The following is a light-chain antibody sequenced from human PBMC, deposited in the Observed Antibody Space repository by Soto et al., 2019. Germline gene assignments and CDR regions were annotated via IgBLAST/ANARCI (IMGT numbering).Light chain of an antibody. CDR1: QSISSSY. V-gene: IGKV3-20*01. CDR2: GAS. CDR3: KQYGSSRA. J-gene: IGKJ1*01. Sequence: EIVLTQSPANLSLSPGERATLSCRASQSISSSYLAWYQQKPGQAPRLLIYGASSRATGIPDRFSGSGSGTDFTLTISRLEPEDFAVYYRKQYGSSRAVGQGTKVDIK.